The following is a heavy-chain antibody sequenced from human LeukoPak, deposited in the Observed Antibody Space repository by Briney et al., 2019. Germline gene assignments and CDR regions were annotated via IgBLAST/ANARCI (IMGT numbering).Heavy chain of an antibody. CDR2: IRYDGSNK. CDR1: GFTFGSYG. Sequence: GGSLRLSCAASGFTFGSYGMHWVRQAPGKGLEWVAFIRYDGSNKYYADSVKGRFTISRDNSKNTLYLQMDSLRAEDTAVYYCARGDYFDSSGTFDYWGQGTLVTVSS. J-gene: IGHJ4*02. CDR3: ARGDYFDSSGTFDY. V-gene: IGHV3-30*02. D-gene: IGHD3-22*01.